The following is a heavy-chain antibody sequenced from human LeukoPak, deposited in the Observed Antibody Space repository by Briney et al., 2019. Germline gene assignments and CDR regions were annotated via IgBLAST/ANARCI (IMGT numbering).Heavy chain of an antibody. J-gene: IGHJ6*03. CDR2: INLSGSST. Sequence: SVNVSCKSSGYTLTSYYMHWLRQPPGQGLEWMGIINLSGSSTTSSQKFQDRVTITPDESTSTAYMDLSSQRSRDTDVYVCAQYSSSTSCYTRGRDYYYYYMDVWGKGTTVTVSS. CDR3: AQYSSSTSCYTRGRDYYYYYMDV. V-gene: IGHV1-46*01. CDR1: GYTLTSYY. D-gene: IGHD2-2*02.